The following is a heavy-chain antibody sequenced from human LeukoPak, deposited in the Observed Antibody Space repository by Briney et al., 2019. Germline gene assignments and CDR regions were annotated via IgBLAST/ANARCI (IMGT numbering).Heavy chain of an antibody. CDR3: ARVGSYCGGDCYPFDP. D-gene: IGHD2-21*02. CDR2: IYYSGTT. Sequence: SETLSLTCSVSGYSINSDYYWGWIRQPPGKELEWIGTIYYSGTTYYNPSLKSRVVISLDTSKNQFSLKLSSVTAADTAVYYCARVGSYCGGDCYPFDPWGQGTLVTVSS. CDR1: GYSINSDYY. J-gene: IGHJ5*02. V-gene: IGHV4-38-2*02.